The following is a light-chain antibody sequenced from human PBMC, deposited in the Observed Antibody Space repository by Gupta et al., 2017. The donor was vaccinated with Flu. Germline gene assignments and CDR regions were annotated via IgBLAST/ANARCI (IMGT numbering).Light chain of an antibody. CDR1: QSISSY. Sequence: DIQMTQSPSSLSTSVGDRVTITCRASQSISSYLNWYQQKPGKAPKLLIYAASSLQGGVPSRLSGSGSGTDFTLTISSLQPEDFATYYCQQSYSTPRTFGQGTKLEIK. CDR2: AAS. CDR3: QQSYSTPRT. J-gene: IGKJ2*01. V-gene: IGKV1-39*01.